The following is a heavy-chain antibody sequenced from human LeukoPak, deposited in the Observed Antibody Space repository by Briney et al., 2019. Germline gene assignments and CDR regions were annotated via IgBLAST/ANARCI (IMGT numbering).Heavy chain of an antibody. CDR2: ISQDGSET. V-gene: IGHV3-7*01. Sequence: GGSLRLSCAASGFTFNSFFLNWVRLTPGRELEWVACISQDGSETFYMDSVRGRSTISRDNTENSLYLRMDSLRAEDTAVYFCVRDLGHSRHYFEYWGQGALVTVSS. D-gene: IGHD7-27*01. CDR1: GFTFNSFF. CDR3: VRDLGHSRHYFEY. J-gene: IGHJ4*02.